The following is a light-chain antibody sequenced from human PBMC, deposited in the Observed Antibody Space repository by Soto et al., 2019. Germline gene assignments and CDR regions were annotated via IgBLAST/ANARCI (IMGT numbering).Light chain of an antibody. Sequence: VVLTQSPATLSLSPGDTATLSCGASQSVSSSLAWYQQKPGQAPRLLIYDASTRATGIPARFSGSGSGTDFTLTISSQEPEDVTSEYGHQPSIWINCGQGATPEIK. CDR3: HQPSIWIN. CDR1: QSVSSS. V-gene: IGKV3-11*01. J-gene: IGKJ5*01. CDR2: DAS.